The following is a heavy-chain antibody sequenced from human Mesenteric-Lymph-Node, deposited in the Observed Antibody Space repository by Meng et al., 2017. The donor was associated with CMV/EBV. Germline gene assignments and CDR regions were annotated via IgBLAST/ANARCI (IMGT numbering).Heavy chain of an antibody. J-gene: IGHJ4*02. D-gene: IGHD3-10*01. Sequence: ASVKVSCKASGYTFTSYDINWVRQATGQGLEWMGWMNPNSGNTGYAQKFQGRVTITRNTSISTAYMELSSLRSEDTAVYYCARGLGSESYYGLWGQGTLVTVSS. CDR1: GYTFTSYD. CDR2: MNPNSGNT. CDR3: ARGLGSESYYGL. V-gene: IGHV1-8*03.